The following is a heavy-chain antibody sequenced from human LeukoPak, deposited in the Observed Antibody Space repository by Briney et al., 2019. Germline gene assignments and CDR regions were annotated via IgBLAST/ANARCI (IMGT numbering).Heavy chain of an antibody. D-gene: IGHD2-15*01. CDR3: ARHQSCSGIVGYNWIDP. CDR1: GGSISSYY. V-gene: IGHV4-59*08. Sequence: PSETLSLTCTVSGGSISSYYWSWIRQPPGKGLEWIGYIYYSGSPNYNPSLKSRVTISVDTSKNHFSLKLSSVTAADTAVYYCARHQSCSGIVGYNWIDPWGQGSLVTVSS. J-gene: IGHJ5*02. CDR2: IYYSGSP.